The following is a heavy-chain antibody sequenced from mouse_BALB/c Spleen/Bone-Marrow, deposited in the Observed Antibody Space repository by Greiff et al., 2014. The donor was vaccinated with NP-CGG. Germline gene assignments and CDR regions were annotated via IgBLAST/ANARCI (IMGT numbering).Heavy chain of an antibody. J-gene: IGHJ4*01. CDR2: IWSDGST. CDR3: ARHRYGAMDY. D-gene: IGHD2-14*01. CDR1: GFSLTSYG. Sequence: VKLEESGPDLVAPSQSLSITCTVSGFSLTSYGVHWVRQPSGKGLEWLVVIWSDGSTTYNSALKSRLSISKDNSKSQVFLKMTSRQTDDTAMYYCARHRYGAMDYWGQGTSVTVSS. V-gene: IGHV2-6-2*01.